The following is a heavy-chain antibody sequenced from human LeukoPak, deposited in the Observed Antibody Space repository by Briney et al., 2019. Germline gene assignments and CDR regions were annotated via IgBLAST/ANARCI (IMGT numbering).Heavy chain of an antibody. J-gene: IGHJ3*02. CDR3: VRWQDI. CDR1: GFTFSNYW. Sequence: PGGSLRLSCAASGFTFSNYWMHWVRQAPGKGLVWVSRIKTDGTYASYAESVKVRFTVSRDNAKNTLHLQMNSLRAEDMAVYYCVRWQDIWGQGTMVTVSS. CDR2: IKTDGTYA. V-gene: IGHV3-74*01.